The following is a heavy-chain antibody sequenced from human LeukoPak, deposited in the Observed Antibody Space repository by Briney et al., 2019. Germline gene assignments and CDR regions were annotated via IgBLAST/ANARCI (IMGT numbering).Heavy chain of an antibody. Sequence: PGGSLRLSCAASGFTFSSYGMHWVRQAPGKGLEWVAVISYDGSNKYYADSVKGRFTIFRDNSKNTLYLQMNSLRAEDTAVYYCAKDPYYYGSGSPRSYFDYWGQGTLVTVSS. V-gene: IGHV3-30*18. CDR2: ISYDGSNK. CDR1: GFTFSSYG. D-gene: IGHD3-10*01. J-gene: IGHJ4*02. CDR3: AKDPYYYGSGSPRSYFDY.